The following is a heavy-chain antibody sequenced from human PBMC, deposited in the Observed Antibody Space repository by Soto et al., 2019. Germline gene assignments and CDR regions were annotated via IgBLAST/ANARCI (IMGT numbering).Heavy chain of an antibody. D-gene: IGHD2-15*01. J-gene: IGHJ5*02. CDR1: GFTFSSYG. CDR3: ARDERLRGGFDP. CDR2: IWYDGSNK. V-gene: IGHV3-33*01. Sequence: QVQLVESGGGVVQPGRSLRLSCAASGFTFSSYGMHWVRQAPGKGLEWVAVIWYDGSNKYYAESVKGRFTISRDNSKNTLYLQMNSLRAEDTAVYYCARDERLRGGFDPWGQGTLVTVSS.